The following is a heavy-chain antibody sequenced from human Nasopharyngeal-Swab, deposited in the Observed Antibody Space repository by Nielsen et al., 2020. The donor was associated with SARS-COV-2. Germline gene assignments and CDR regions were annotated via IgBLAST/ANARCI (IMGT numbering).Heavy chain of an antibody. CDR1: GFTFSNYW. Sequence: GGSLRLSCAASGFTFSNYWMTWVRQAPGKGLEWVANIKEDGSEKSYVDSVKGQFTISRDNAKSSLSLQINSLRGEDTAVYYCARGEWRWRYWGRGTLVTVSS. J-gene: IGHJ4*02. V-gene: IGHV3-7*03. CDR2: IKEDGSEK. D-gene: IGHD3-3*01. CDR3: ARGEWRWRY.